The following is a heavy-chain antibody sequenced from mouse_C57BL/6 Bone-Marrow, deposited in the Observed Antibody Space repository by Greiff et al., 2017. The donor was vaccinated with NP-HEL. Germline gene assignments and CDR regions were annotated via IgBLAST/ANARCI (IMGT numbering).Heavy chain of an antibody. Sequence: VQLQQSGPELVKPGASVKISCKASGYAFSSSWMNWVKQRPGKGLEWIGRIYPGDGDTNYNGKFKGKATLTADKSSSTAYMQLSSLTSEDSAVYFCARKVCGLHFDYWGQGTTLTVSS. CDR1: GYAFSSSW. CDR2: IYPGDGDT. D-gene: IGHD2-10*02. CDR3: ARKVCGLHFDY. J-gene: IGHJ2*01. V-gene: IGHV1-82*01.